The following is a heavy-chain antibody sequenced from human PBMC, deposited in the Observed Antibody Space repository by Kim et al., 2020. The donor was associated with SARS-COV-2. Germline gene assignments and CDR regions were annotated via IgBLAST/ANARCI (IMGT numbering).Heavy chain of an antibody. CDR2: VDTKNGDT. Sequence: ASVKVSCKASGFTFTDYYIHWVRQAPGQGLEWLGRVDTKNGDTRYVRKYQGRVSMTRDTSTTTAYMELNSLTSDDTAVYYCARGGPAHEIDALGHGCLVT. CDR3: ARGGPAHEIDA. V-gene: IGHV1-2*06. CDR1: GFTFTDYY. J-gene: IGHJ5*01.